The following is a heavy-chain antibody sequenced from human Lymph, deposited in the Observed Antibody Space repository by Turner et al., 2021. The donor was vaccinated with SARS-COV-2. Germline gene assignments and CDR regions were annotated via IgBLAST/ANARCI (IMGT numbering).Heavy chain of an antibody. CDR2: IYYSGST. Sequence: QVQLQESGPGLGKPSQTLSLTCTVSGVSISSGGYYWSWIRQHPGKGLEWIGYIYYSGSTYYNPSIKSRVTTSADTSKNQFSLKLSSVTAADTAVYYCAGDYGGNSNYFGYWGQGTLVTVSS. CDR1: GVSISSGGYY. D-gene: IGHD4-17*01. V-gene: IGHV4-31*03. CDR3: AGDYGGNSNYFGY. J-gene: IGHJ4*02.